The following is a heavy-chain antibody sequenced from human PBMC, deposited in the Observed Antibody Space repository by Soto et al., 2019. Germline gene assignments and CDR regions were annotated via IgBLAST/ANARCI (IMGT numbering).Heavy chain of an antibody. D-gene: IGHD3-22*01. CDR2: TYYRSKWYN. CDR1: GDSVSSSSAA. V-gene: IGHV6-1*01. Sequence: SPTLSLTCAISGDSVSSSSAAWNWIRQSPSRGLEWLGRTYYRSKWYNDYAVSVKSRITINPDTSKNQYSLQLNSVTPEDTAVYSWATDLSVVHNMTCNRFDPPCPRSLLTV. CDR3: ATDLSVVHNMTCNRFDP. J-gene: IGHJ5*02.